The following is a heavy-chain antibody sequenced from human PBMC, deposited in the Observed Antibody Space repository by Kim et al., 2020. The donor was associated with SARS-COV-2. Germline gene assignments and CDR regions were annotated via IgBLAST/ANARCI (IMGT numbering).Heavy chain of an antibody. CDR3: AADEGY. J-gene: IGHJ4*02. Sequence: GTAGDTYYPGSVKGRFTIARENAKNSLYLQMNSPRAGDTAVYYCAADEGYWGQGTLVTVSS. V-gene: IGHV3-13*01. CDR2: GTAGDT.